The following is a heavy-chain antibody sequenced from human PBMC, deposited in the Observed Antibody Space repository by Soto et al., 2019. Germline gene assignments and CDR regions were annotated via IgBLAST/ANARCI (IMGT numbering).Heavy chain of an antibody. CDR3: ARDQELGRVDTAMVQLDY. CDR1: GYTFTGYY. V-gene: IGHV1-2*02. CDR2: INPNSGGT. D-gene: IGHD5-18*01. J-gene: IGHJ4*02. Sequence: GASVKVSCKASGYTFTGYYMHWVRQAPGQGLEWMGWINPNSGGTNYAQKFQGRVTMTRDTSISTAYMELSRLRSDDTAAYYCARDQELGRVDTAMVQLDYWGQGTLVTVSS.